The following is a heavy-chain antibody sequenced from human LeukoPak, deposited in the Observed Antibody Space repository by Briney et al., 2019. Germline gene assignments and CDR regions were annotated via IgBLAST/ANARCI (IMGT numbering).Heavy chain of an antibody. CDR1: GFTFSNYP. V-gene: IGHV3-23*01. Sequence: GGSLRLSCAASGFTFSNYPMSWVRQAPGRGLEWLSIVSDSGGSTYYADSVKGRFSISRDNSKNTLYLQMNSLRAEDSAIYYCARRSGSSLDYWGQGTLITVSS. J-gene: IGHJ4*02. CDR3: ARRSGSSLDY. CDR2: VSDSGGST. D-gene: IGHD1-26*01.